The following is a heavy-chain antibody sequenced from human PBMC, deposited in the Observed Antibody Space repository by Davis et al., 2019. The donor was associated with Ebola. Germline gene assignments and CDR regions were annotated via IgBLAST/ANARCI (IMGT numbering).Heavy chain of an antibody. D-gene: IGHD1-26*01. CDR3: ARDARVGADAFDV. V-gene: IGHV3-30*04. CDR1: GFIFNTYA. J-gene: IGHJ3*01. CDR2: ISYDGSNK. Sequence: GESLKISCAASGFIFNTYAMHWVRQAPGRGPEWVAVISYDGSNKYYADSVKGRFTISRDNSKNTLYLQMNSLRAEDTAVYYCARDARVGADAFDVWGQGTMVTVSS.